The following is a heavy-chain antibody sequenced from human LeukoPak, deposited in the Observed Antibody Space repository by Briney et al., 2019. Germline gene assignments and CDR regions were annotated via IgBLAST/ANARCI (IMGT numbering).Heavy chain of an antibody. J-gene: IGHJ4*02. CDR1: GFTFSSYA. Sequence: GGSLRLSCAASGFTFSSYAMHWVRQAPGKGLEWVAVISYDGSNKYYADSVKGRFTISRDNSKNSLFLQMNSLRAEDTAIYYCAREDPGRIAADCWGQGTLVTVSS. CDR2: ISYDGSNK. D-gene: IGHD2-15*01. V-gene: IGHV3-30-3*01. CDR3: AREDPGRIAADC.